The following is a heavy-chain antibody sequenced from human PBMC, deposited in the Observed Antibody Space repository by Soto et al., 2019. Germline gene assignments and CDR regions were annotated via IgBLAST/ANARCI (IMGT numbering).Heavy chain of an antibody. CDR3: ARDLQYSSFFFFQAEDGIRDL. D-gene: IGHD6-6*01. V-gene: IGHV3-48*02. J-gene: IGHJ2*01. Sequence: KGLEMVSYISSRSSTIYYADSDMGRFTISRDHAKNSLYLQMNSLRDEDTAVYYCARDLQYSSFFFFQAEDGIRDL. CDR2: ISSRSSTI.